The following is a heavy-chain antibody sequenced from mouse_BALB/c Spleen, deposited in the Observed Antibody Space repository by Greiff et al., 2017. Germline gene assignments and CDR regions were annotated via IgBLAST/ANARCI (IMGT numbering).Heavy chain of an antibody. CDR3: ARRITTGQYYAMDY. D-gene: IGHD2-4*01. V-gene: IGHV5-17*02. J-gene: IGHJ4*01. Sequence: EVMLVESGGGLVQPGGSRKLSCAASGFTFSSFGMHWVRQAPEKGLEWVAYISSGSSTIYYADTVKGRFTISRDNPKNTLFLQMTSLRSEDTAMYYCARRITTGQYYAMDYWGQGTSVTVSS. CDR1: GFTFSSFG. CDR2: ISSGSSTI.